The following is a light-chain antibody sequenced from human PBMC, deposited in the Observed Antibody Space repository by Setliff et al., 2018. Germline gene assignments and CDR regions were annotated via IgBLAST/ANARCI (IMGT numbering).Light chain of an antibody. V-gene: IGLV2-14*01. CDR1: SIDIDGYNY. Sequence: QSALTQPASVSGSPGQSITISCTGTSIDIDGYNYVSWYQQHPGEVPKLMIYEVTNRPSGVSYRFSGSKSGNTASLTISGLQAEDEADYYCGSYTSINTLLYIFGTGTKVTVL. J-gene: IGLJ1*01. CDR2: EVT. CDR3: GSYTSINTLLYI.